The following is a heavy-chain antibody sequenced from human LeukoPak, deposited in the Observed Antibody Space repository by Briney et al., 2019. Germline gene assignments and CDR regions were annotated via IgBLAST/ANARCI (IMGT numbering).Heavy chain of an antibody. D-gene: IGHD6-19*01. Sequence: PSETLSLTCTVSGGSISSYYWSWIRQPPGKGLEWIGYIYYSGSTNYNPSLKSRVTISVDTSKNQFSLKLSSVTAADTAVYYCASHIAVAGPLDYWGQGTLVTVSS. J-gene: IGHJ4*02. V-gene: IGHV4-59*08. CDR2: IYYSGST. CDR1: GGSISSYY. CDR3: ASHIAVAGPLDY.